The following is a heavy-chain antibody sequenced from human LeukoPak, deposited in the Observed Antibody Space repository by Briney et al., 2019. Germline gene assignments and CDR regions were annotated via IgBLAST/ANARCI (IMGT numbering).Heavy chain of an antibody. J-gene: IGHJ1*01. V-gene: IGHV4-31*03. CDR3: ASVSYATSLQH. CDR2: IYYSGST. CDR1: GGSISSGGYF. D-gene: IGHD2-2*01. Sequence: KPSQTLSLTCTVSGGSISSGGYFWSWIRQHPGKGLEWIGYIYYSGSTYYNPSLKGRVTISVDTSKNQFSLRLSSVTAADTAIYYCASVSYATSLQHWGQGTLVTVSS.